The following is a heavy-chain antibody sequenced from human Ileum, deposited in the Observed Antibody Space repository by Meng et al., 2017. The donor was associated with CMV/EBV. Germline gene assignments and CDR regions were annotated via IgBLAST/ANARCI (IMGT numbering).Heavy chain of an antibody. Sequence: SGFILSDHYMDWVRQAPGGGLEWVARSRNKANSYTTEYAASVKGRFTVSRDDSKNSLYLQMNSLKTEDTAVYYCARIASGNYYFDYWGQGTLVTVSS. CDR1: GFILSDHY. V-gene: IGHV3-72*01. CDR2: SRNKANSYTT. CDR3: ARIASGNYYFDY. J-gene: IGHJ4*02. D-gene: IGHD1-26*01.